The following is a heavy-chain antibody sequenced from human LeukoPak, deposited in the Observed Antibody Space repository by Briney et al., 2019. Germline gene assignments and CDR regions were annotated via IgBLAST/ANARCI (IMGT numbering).Heavy chain of an antibody. D-gene: IGHD3-3*01. CDR1: GGTFSKYA. CDR2: IIPFFGTT. J-gene: IGHJ6*03. Sequence: SVKVSCRASGGTFSKYAISWVRQAPGHGLEWMGGIIPFFGTTNFAPKFQGRVTITTVESTSTADMELSSLRSEDTAVYDCARGQDDFWSGSYYYYMDVWGKGTTVTVSS. CDR3: ARGQDDFWSGSYYYYMDV. V-gene: IGHV1-69*05.